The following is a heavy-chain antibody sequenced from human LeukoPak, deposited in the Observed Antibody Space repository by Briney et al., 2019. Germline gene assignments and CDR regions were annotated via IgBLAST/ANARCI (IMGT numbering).Heavy chain of an antibody. V-gene: IGHV3-23*01. CDR3: AKWARYCTNGVCYYFDY. CDR1: GFTFSSYG. Sequence: PGGSLRLSCAASGFTFSSYGMSWVRQAPGKGLEWVSAISGSGVSTYYADSVKGRFTISRDNSKNTLYLQMNSLRAEDTAVYYCAKWARYCTNGVCYYFDYWGQGTLVTVSS. CDR2: ISGSGVST. D-gene: IGHD2-8*01. J-gene: IGHJ4*02.